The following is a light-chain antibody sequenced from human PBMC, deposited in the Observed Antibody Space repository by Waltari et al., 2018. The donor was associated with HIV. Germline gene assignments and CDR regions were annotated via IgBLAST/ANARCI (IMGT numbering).Light chain of an antibody. CDR3: QSTDSSGTFAV. J-gene: IGLJ3*02. CDR1: TLPNQY. Sequence: SYDLTQPPSVSVSPGQTARITCSGDTLPNQYVYWYQQKPGQAPGLLIDEDSERPSGIPERFSGSISGTTVTLTISGVQAEDEADYYCQSTDSSGTFAVFGGGTKLTVL. V-gene: IGLV3-25*03. CDR2: EDS.